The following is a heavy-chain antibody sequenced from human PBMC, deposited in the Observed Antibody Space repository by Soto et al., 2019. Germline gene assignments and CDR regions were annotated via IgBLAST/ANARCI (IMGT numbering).Heavy chain of an antibody. CDR2: ISYDGSNK. J-gene: IGHJ4*02. Sequence: QVQLVESGGGVVQPGRSLRLSCAASGFTFSSYAMQWVRQAPSKGLEWGAVISYDGSNKYYADSVKGRFTISRDNSKNTLFLQMNSLRAEDTAVYYCARVGRLPYFDYWGQGTLVTVSS. V-gene: IGHV3-30-3*01. CDR3: ARVGRLPYFDY. CDR1: GFTFSSYA. D-gene: IGHD4-17*01.